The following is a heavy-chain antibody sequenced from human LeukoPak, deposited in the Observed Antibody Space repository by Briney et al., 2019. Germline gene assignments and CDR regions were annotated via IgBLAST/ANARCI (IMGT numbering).Heavy chain of an antibody. J-gene: IGHJ4*02. D-gene: IGHD3-3*01. CDR1: EYTLTDCY. CDR3: ARDREVATIFGVVISVFDY. CDR2: INPSTNGT. Sequence: ASVKVSCKASEYTLTDCYIHWVREPPGQGLEWMGGINPSTNGTQYAQKFQGRVHMTSETSINTAYMDLRRVRSDDTAVYYCARDREVATIFGVVISVFDYWGQGTLVTVSS. V-gene: IGHV1-2*02.